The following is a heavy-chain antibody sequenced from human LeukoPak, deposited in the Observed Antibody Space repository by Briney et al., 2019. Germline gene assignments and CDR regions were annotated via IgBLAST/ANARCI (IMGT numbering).Heavy chain of an antibody. CDR2: ISSSSSYI. CDR1: GFTFSSFA. J-gene: IGHJ4*02. CDR3: AKSRYSTSQYLGDD. D-gene: IGHD6-6*01. V-gene: IGHV3-21*04. Sequence: GGSLRLSCAASGFTFSSFAMHWVRQAPGKGLEWVSSISSSSSYIYYADSVKGRFTISRDNAKNSLYLQMNGLRVEDTAVYYCAKSRYSTSQYLGDDWGQGTLVTVSS.